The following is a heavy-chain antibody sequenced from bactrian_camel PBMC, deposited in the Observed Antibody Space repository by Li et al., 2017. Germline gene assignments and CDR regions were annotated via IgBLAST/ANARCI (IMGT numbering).Heavy chain of an antibody. J-gene: IGHJ4*01. CDR2: FSEYGAT. CDR1: GNTHRRYQ. Sequence: HVQLVESGGGLVQGGGSLRLSCVASGNTHRRYQMAWYRQAPGGKCELVSTFSEYGATYYSDSVKGRFTISRDNAKNTLYLLLNSLKTEDTAMYYCTKGRPGVSYGGTRYAVVSQGTQVTVS. D-gene: IGHD6*01. V-gene: IGHV3S55*01.